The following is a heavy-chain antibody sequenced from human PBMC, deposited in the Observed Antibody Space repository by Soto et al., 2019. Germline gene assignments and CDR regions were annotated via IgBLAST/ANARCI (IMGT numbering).Heavy chain of an antibody. D-gene: IGHD2-15*01. V-gene: IGHV4-31*03. CDR1: GGSISSGGYY. Sequence: PSETLSLTCTVSGGSISSGGYYWSWIRQHPGKGLEWIGYIYYSGSTYYNPSLKSRVTISVDTSKNQFSLKLSSVTAADTAVYYCARSPRLGYCSGGSCYPYYMDVWGKGTTVTVSS. J-gene: IGHJ6*03. CDR2: IYYSGST. CDR3: ARSPRLGYCSGGSCYPYYMDV.